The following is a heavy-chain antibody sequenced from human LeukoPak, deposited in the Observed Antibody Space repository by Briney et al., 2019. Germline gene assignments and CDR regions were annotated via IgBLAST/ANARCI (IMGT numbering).Heavy chain of an antibody. D-gene: IGHD2-15*01. Sequence: GGSLRLSCAASGFVLSSYAMSWFRQAPGKGLEWVSNISGSGDITYYADSVRGRFTISRDNPKNTIYLQMNSLRVEDTAVYYCARVVGGPDIGRDAFAVWGRGTMVTVSS. CDR1: GFVLSSYA. J-gene: IGHJ3*01. CDR3: ARVVGGPDIGRDAFAV. CDR2: ISGSGDIT. V-gene: IGHV3-23*01.